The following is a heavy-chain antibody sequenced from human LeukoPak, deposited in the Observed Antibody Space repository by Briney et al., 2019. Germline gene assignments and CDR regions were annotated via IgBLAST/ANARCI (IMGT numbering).Heavy chain of an antibody. J-gene: IGHJ4*02. D-gene: IGHD6-13*01. CDR2: IHYSGST. CDR1: GGSISSYY. Sequence: SETLSLTCTVSGGSISSYYWGWLRQPPQKGLEWIGYIHYSGSTNYNPSLKSRVTISLDKSKKQFSLKLTSVTAADTAIYYCARQDSSSSYTGTIDYWGQGTLVTVSS. V-gene: IGHV4-59*08. CDR3: ARQDSSSSYTGTIDY.